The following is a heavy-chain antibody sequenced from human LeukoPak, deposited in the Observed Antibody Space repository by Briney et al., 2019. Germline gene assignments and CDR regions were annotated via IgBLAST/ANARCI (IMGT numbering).Heavy chain of an antibody. J-gene: IGHJ4*02. Sequence: GGSLRLSCAASRFILSNAYIMWVRQAPGKGLEWVGRIESKTDGGTTDYAAPVKDRFTISRDDSKNTLYLQMRSLKTEDTAVYYCTSEEDDYRGRTGYWGQGTLVTVSS. D-gene: IGHD4-23*01. CDR3: TSEEDDYRGRTGY. CDR1: RFILSNAY. V-gene: IGHV3-15*04. CDR2: IESKTDGGTT.